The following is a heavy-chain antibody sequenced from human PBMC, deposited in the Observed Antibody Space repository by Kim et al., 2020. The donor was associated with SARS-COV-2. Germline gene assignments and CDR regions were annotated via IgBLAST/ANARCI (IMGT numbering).Heavy chain of an antibody. CDR2: ISDSGGNT. CDR3: AKDLPSGATTFGGFCN. V-gene: IGHV3-23*01. Sequence: GGSLRLSCAASGFTFSSYAMSWVRQAPGKGLEWVSIISDSGGNTDYADSVKGRFTISRDNSKNTLYLQMNSLRAEDTAVYYCAKDLPSGATTFGGFCNWGQRTLVTVSS. J-gene: IGHJ4*02. D-gene: IGHD1-26*01. CDR1: GFTFSSYA.